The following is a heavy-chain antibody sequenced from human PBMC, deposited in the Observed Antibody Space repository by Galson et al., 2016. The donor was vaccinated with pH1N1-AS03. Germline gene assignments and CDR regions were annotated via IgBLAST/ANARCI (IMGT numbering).Heavy chain of an antibody. V-gene: IGHV3-66*02. CDR3: ATGTVPGRNWYLDL. D-gene: IGHD1-1*01. CDR1: GFTVSGNY. CDR2: LYGGGDT. J-gene: IGHJ2*01. Sequence: SLRLSCAASGFTVSGNYMIWVRQAPGKGLEWVSVLYGGGDTNFADSMKGRFTISRDTSMNTVFLEMIKLRTEDTAVYYCATGTVPGRNWYLDLWGRGTPVTVAS.